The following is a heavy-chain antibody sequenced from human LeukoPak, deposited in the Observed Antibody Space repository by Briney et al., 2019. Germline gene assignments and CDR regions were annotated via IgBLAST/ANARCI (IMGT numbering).Heavy chain of an antibody. J-gene: IGHJ3*02. V-gene: IGHV3-21*01. Sequence: PGGSLRLSCAASGFTFSSYSMNWVRQAPGNGLEWVSSISSSSSYIYYADSVKGRFTISRDNAKNSLYMQMNSLRAEDTAVYYCARPTNYDFWSGASPGTFDIWGQGTMVTVSS. CDR1: GFTFSSYS. D-gene: IGHD3-3*01. CDR3: ARPTNYDFWSGASPGTFDI. CDR2: ISSSSSYI.